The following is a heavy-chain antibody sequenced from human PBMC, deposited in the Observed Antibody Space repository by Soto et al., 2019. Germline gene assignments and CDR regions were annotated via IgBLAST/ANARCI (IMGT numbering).Heavy chain of an antibody. CDR2: MYHSGIT. J-gene: IGHJ6*02. Sequence: SETLSLTCAVSGYSIRSGYFWGWIRQPPGKGLEWIGSMYHSGITYYNPSLKSRLTMSLDTSQNQFSLKLNSVTAADTAVYFCARVPSPFDFYYAMDVWGQGTTVTVSS. CDR3: ARVPSPFDFYYAMDV. CDR1: GYSIRSGYF. D-gene: IGHD3-16*01. V-gene: IGHV4-38-2*01.